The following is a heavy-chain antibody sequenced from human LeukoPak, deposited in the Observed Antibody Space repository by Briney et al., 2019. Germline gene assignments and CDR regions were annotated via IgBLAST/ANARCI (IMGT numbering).Heavy chain of an antibody. J-gene: IGHJ4*02. Sequence: SETLSLTCTVSGGSISSSSYYWGWIRQPPGKGLEWIGSIYYSGSTYYNPSLKSRVTISVDTSKNQFSLKLSSVTAADTAVYYCARDRSSYCANGVCYRDRPVWGQGTLVTVSS. CDR1: GGSISSSSYY. V-gene: IGHV4-39*07. CDR3: ARDRSSYCANGVCYRDRPV. CDR2: IYYSGST. D-gene: IGHD2-8*01.